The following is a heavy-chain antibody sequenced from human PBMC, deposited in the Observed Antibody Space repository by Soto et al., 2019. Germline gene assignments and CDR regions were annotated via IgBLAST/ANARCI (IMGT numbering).Heavy chain of an antibody. CDR2: IIPIFGTA. J-gene: IGHJ6*02. V-gene: IGHV1-69*13. CDR3: ASSTSFRTYYYGMDV. D-gene: IGHD2-2*01. CDR1: GGTFSSYA. Sequence: GASVKVSCKASGGTFSSYAISWVRQAPGQGLEWMGGIIPIFGTANYAQKFQGRVTITADESTSTAYMELSSLRSEDTAVYYCASSTSFRTYYYGMDVWGQGTTVTV.